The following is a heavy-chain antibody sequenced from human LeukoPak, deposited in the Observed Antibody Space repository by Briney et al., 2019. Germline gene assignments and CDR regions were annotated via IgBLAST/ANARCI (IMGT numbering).Heavy chain of an antibody. V-gene: IGHV4-30-2*01. Sequence: PSQTLSLTCAVSGGSISSGGYSWSWIRQPPGEGLEWIGYIYHSGSTYYNPSLKSRVTISVDRSKNQFSLKLSSVTAADTAVYYCARVKKDSSGYYYYYYGMDVWGQGTTVTVSS. CDR1: GGSISSGGYS. CDR2: IYHSGST. D-gene: IGHD3-22*01. CDR3: ARVKKDSSGYYYYYYGMDV. J-gene: IGHJ6*02.